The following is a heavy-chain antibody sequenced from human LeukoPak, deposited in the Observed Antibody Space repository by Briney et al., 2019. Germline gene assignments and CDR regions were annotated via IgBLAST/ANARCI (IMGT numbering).Heavy chain of an antibody. CDR1: GITFSGYW. J-gene: IGHJ4*02. Sequence: PGGSLRLSCVGSGITFSGYWMYWVRQAPGKGLEWVANIKGDGSETSYVTSVRGRFTISRDNAKNSLYLQMNNLRVEDTAVYYCAREEVKSFDNWGQGTLVTVSS. CDR2: IKGDGSET. V-gene: IGHV3-7*03. CDR3: AREEVKSFDN.